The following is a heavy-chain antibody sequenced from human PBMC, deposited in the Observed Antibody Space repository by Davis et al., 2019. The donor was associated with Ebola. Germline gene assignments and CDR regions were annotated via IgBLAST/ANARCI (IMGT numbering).Heavy chain of an antibody. D-gene: IGHD6-19*01. J-gene: IGHJ4*02. CDR2: IIPMFGTP. CDR1: GGTFRSYV. Sequence: AASVKVSCKASGGTFRSYVISWVRQAPGQGLEWMGDIIPMFGTPNYAQKFQGRVTITRDTSASTAYMELSSLRSEDTAVYYCARDRVYSSGFDYWGQGTLVTVSS. V-gene: IGHV1-69*05. CDR3: ARDRVYSSGFDY.